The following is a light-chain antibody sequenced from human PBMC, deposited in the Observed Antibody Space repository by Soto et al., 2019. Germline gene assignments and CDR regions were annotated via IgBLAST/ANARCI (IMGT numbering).Light chain of an antibody. CDR3: QQSFSAPVT. V-gene: IGKV1-39*01. J-gene: IGKJ1*01. CDR2: AAS. CDR1: QTINTC. Sequence: DIQMTQSPSSLSASVGDRVTITCRTSQTINTCLNWYQQTPGKAPKLLIYAASTLQSGVPSRFSGSGSGTDFTLTISSLQPEDFATYYCQQSFSAPVTFGQGTKVEIK.